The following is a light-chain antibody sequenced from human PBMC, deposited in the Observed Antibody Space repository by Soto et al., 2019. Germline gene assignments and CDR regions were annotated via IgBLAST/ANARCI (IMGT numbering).Light chain of an antibody. CDR3: QQYNKWPRWT. CDR1: RSFASSY. J-gene: IGKJ1*01. Sequence: EIVLTQSPVTLSLSPGERATLSCRASRSFASSYLGWYQQKPGQPPRLLIYGASTRAAGIPARFSGSGSGTEFTLTISSLQSEDFAVYYCQQYNKWPRWTFGQGTKVDIK. CDR2: GAS. V-gene: IGKV3-15*01.